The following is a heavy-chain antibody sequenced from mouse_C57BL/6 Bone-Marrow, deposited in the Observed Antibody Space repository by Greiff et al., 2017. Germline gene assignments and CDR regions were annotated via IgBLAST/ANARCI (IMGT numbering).Heavy chain of an antibody. D-gene: IGHD1-1*01. Sequence: VQLQQSGPELVKPGASVKISCKASGYTFTDYYMNWVKQSHGKSLEWIGDINPNNGGTSYNQKFKGKATLTVDKSSSTAYMELRSLTSEDSAVYYCARTTTVVATWDYAMDYWGQGTSVTVSS. CDR2: INPNNGGT. J-gene: IGHJ4*01. CDR3: ARTTTVVATWDYAMDY. V-gene: IGHV1-26*01. CDR1: GYTFTDYY.